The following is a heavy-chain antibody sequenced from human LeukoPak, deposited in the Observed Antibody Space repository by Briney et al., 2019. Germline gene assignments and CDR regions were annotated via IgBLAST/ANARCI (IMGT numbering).Heavy chain of an antibody. V-gene: IGHV3-48*03. CDR2: ISSSGSTI. CDR1: GFTFSSYE. Sequence: GGSLRLSCAAPGFTFSSYEMNWVRQAPGKGLEWVSYISSSGSTIYYADSVKGRFTISRDNAKNSLYLQMNSLRAEDTAVYYCASLYYDILTGYEGGFDYWGQGTLVTVSS. J-gene: IGHJ4*02. CDR3: ASLYYDILTGYEGGFDY. D-gene: IGHD3-9*01.